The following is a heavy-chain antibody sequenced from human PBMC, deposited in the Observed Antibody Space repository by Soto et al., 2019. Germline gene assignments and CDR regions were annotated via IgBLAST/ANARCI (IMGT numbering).Heavy chain of an antibody. Sequence: PGGSLRLSCAASGFTFSSYGMHWVRQAPGKGLEWVAVISYDGSNKYYADSVKGRFTISRDNSKNTLYLQMNSLRAEDTAVYYCAKGSWEDYYDCSGYYIHAFDIWGQGTMVTVSS. V-gene: IGHV3-30*18. D-gene: IGHD3-22*01. CDR3: AKGSWEDYYDCSGYYIHAFDI. J-gene: IGHJ3*02. CDR2: ISYDGSNK. CDR1: GFTFSSYG.